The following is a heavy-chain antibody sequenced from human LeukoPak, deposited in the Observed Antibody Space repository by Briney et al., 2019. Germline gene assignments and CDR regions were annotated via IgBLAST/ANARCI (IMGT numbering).Heavy chain of an antibody. CDR3: AREDLYTYPLDF. CDR2: INPNIGDT. Sequence: GASVKVSCRASGYTFTDYYLHWVRQAPGQGLEWMGWINPNIGDTNFAQKFQGRVTMTRDTSVNTAYMELNRLTTDDTADYYCAREDLYTYPLDFWGQGTLVTVSS. CDR1: GYTFTDYY. J-gene: IGHJ1*01. D-gene: IGHD5-24*01. V-gene: IGHV1-2*02.